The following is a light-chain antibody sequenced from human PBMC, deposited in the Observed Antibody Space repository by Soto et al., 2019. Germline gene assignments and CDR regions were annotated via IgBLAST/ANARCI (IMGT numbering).Light chain of an antibody. J-gene: IGLJ1*01. CDR3: SSYTSSSSYV. CDR1: SSDIGGFNH. CDR2: DVS. V-gene: IGLV2-14*03. Sequence: QSALTQSASVSDSPGQSITISCIGTSSDIGGFNHVSWHQQHPGKAPKLIIYDVSNRPSGVSNRFSGSKTGNTASLVISGLQAEDEADYYCSSYTSSSSYVFGSGTKLTVL.